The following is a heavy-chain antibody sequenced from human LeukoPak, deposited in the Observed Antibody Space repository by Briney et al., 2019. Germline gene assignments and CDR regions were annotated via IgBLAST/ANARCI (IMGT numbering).Heavy chain of an antibody. D-gene: IGHD6-13*01. CDR3: ARGRWGYSSSWSY. Sequence: SETLSLTCTVSGGSISSSSYYWGWIRQPPGKGLEWIGSIYYSGSTYYNPSLKSRVTISVDTSKNQFSLKLSSVTAADTAVYYCARGRWGYSSSWSYWGQGTLVTVSS. CDR1: GGSISSSSYY. J-gene: IGHJ4*02. CDR2: IYYSGST. V-gene: IGHV4-39*01.